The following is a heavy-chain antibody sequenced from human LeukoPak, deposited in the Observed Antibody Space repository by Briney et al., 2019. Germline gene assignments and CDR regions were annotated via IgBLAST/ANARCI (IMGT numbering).Heavy chain of an antibody. V-gene: IGHV3-33*01. CDR1: GFTFSSYG. Sequence: GSLRLSCAASGFTFSSYGIHWVRQAPGKGLEWVAAIWYDGSNKYYADFVKGRFTISRDNSKNTLYLQMNSLRVEDTAVYNCARGDDSSGSFDYWGQGTLVTVSS. J-gene: IGHJ4*02. CDR2: IWYDGSNK. CDR3: ARGDDSSGSFDY. D-gene: IGHD3-22*01.